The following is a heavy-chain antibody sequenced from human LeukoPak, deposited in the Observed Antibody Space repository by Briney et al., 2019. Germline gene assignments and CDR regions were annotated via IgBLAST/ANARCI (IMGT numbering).Heavy chain of an antibody. CDR1: GGSFSGYY. D-gene: IGHD4-23*01. V-gene: IGHV4-34*01. Sequence: SETLSLTCAVYGGSFSGYYWSWIRQPPGKGLEWIGEINHSGSTNYNPSLKSRVTISVDTSKSQFSLKLSSVTAAGTAVYYCARRDGGNSTDYWGQGTLVTVSS. J-gene: IGHJ4*02. CDR2: INHSGST. CDR3: ARRDGGNSTDY.